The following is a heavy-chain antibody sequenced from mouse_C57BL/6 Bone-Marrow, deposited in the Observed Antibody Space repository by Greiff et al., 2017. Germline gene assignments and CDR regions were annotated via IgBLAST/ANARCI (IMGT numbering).Heavy chain of an antibody. J-gene: IGHJ4*01. V-gene: IGHV1-64*01. CDR1: GYTFPGNG. CDR2: IHPNSGST. D-gene: IGHD1-2*01. Sequence: QLHQPGANLLSPGASGSLSCRASGYTFPGNGSPWVKQRPGQGLAWIGMIHPNSGSTNYNEKFKSKATLTVDKSSSTAYMQLSSLTSEDSAVYYCARLRYYGRGAMDYWGQGTSVTVSS. CDR3: ARLRYYGRGAMDY.